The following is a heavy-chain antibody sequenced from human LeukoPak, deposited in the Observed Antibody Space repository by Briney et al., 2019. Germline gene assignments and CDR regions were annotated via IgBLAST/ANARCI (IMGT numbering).Heavy chain of an antibody. D-gene: IGHD5-18*01. V-gene: IGHV1-18*01. CDR1: GYTFTSYG. CDR3: ARGGDIHLWINYYYYMDV. CDR2: ISGYNGNT. Sequence: ASVKVSCKASGYTFTSYGISWVRQAPGQGLEWMGWISGYNGNTNYAQKLQGRVTMTTDTSTSTVYMELRSLRSDDTAVYYCARGGDIHLWINYYYYMDVWGKGTTVTVSS. J-gene: IGHJ6*03.